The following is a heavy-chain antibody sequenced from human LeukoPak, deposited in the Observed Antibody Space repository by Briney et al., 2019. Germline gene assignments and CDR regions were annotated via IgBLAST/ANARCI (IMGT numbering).Heavy chain of an antibody. CDR2: IRYDGSNK. J-gene: IGHJ4*02. V-gene: IGHV3-30*02. CDR3: ANSKGRYYGSGSYSYFDY. Sequence: PGGSLRLSCAASGFTFSSYGMHWVRQAPGKGLEWVAFIRYDGSNKYYADSVKGRFTISRDNSKSTLYLQMNGLRAEDTAVYYCANSKGRYYGSGSYSYFDYWGQGTLVTVSS. CDR1: GFTFSSYG. D-gene: IGHD3-10*01.